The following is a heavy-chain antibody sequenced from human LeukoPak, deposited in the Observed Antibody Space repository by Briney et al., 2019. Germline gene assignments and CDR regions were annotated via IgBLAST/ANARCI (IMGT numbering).Heavy chain of an antibody. Sequence: PGGSLRLSCAASGFTFSSYAMHWVRQAPGKGLEWVAVISYDGSNKYYADSVKGRFTISRDNSKNTLYLQMNSLRAEDTAVYYCARDGDGHKFYYFDYWGQGTLVTVSS. V-gene: IGHV3-30-3*01. CDR3: ARDGDGHKFYYFDY. CDR1: GFTFSSYA. J-gene: IGHJ4*02. D-gene: IGHD5-24*01. CDR2: ISYDGSNK.